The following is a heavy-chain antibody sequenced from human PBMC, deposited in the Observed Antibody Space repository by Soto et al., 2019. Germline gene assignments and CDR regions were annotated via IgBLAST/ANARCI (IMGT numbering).Heavy chain of an antibody. CDR3: ARTLSGFTYGSRQFYFDY. CDR2: MFPGGTT. CDR1: GDPITSYF. J-gene: IGHJ4*02. Sequence: NPSETLSLTCTVSGDPITSYFWSWIRQPAGKGLEWIGHMFPGGTTSHNSSLKSRVSMSIDTSKNQFSLTLTSVTAADTAVYYCARTLSGFTYGSRQFYFDYWGQGTLVTVSS. V-gene: IGHV4-4*07. D-gene: IGHD3-10*01.